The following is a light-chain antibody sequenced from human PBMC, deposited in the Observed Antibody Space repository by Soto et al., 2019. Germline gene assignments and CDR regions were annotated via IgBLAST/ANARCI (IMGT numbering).Light chain of an antibody. V-gene: IGKV3-15*01. J-gene: IGKJ5*01. CDR2: GAS. CDR3: QHYNNWPPSIT. Sequence: IVMTQSPATLSVSPGERATLSCRASQSVSSNLAWYQQKPGQAPRLLIYGASTRATDIPARFSGSGSGTEFTPTISSLQSEDFVIYYCQHYNNWPPSITFGQGTRLEIK. CDR1: QSVSSN.